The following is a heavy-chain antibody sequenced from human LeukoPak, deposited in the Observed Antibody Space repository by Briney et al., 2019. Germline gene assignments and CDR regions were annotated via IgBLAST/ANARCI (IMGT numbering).Heavy chain of an antibody. V-gene: IGHV3-23*01. D-gene: IGHD3-22*01. Sequence: GGSLRLSCAASGFTFSSYAMSWVRQAPGKGLEWVSAISGSGGSTYYADSVKGRFTISRDNTQNTLYLQMNSLSAEDTAVYYCAKDLYYYDSSGYWGLAYYGMDVWGQGTTVTVSS. J-gene: IGHJ6*02. CDR3: AKDLYYYDSSGYWGLAYYGMDV. CDR2: ISGSGGST. CDR1: GFTFSSYA.